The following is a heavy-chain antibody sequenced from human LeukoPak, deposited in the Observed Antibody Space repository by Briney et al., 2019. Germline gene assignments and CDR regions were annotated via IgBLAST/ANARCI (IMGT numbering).Heavy chain of an antibody. CDR1: GFTVSSNY. CDR3: ARAGDTAMVGIFDY. J-gene: IGHJ4*02. V-gene: IGHV3-23*01. Sequence: GGSLRLSCAASGFTVSSNYMSWVRQAPGKGLEWVSAISGSGGSTYYADSVKGRFTISRDNAKNSLYLQMNSLRAEDTAVYHCARAGDTAMVGIFDYWGQGTLVTVSS. CDR2: ISGSGGST. D-gene: IGHD5-18*01.